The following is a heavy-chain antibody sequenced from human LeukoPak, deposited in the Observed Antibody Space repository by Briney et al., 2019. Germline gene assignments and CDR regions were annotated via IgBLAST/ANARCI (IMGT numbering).Heavy chain of an antibody. V-gene: IGHV1-46*01. J-gene: IGHJ6*02. CDR2: INPSGGGT. CDR1: GYIFTNYY. CDR3: ARVAYDHSSSWYYYGMDV. D-gene: IGHD6-13*01. Sequence: ASVKVSCKASGYIFTNYYMHWVRQAPGQGLEWMGIINPSGGGTNYAQNFQGRVTMTRDTSTSTIYMELSSLRSEDTAVYYCARVAYDHSSSWYYYGMDVWGQGTTVTVSS.